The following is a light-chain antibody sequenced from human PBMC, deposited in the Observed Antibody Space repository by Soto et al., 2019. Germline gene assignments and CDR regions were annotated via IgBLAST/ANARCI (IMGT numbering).Light chain of an antibody. CDR3: QSYDSNLSGRV. CDR2: EVT. CDR1: NSDVGSYIY. Sequence: QSALTQPASVSGSPGQSITISCTGTNSDVGSYIYVSWYQHHPGKVPKLLIYEVTNRPSGVSSRFSGSKSGSSASLAISGLQADDEATYYCQSYDSNLSGRVFGEGTKLTVL. J-gene: IGLJ3*02. V-gene: IGLV2-14*01.